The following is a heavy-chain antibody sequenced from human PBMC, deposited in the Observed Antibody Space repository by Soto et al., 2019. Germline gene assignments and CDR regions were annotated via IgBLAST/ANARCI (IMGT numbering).Heavy chain of an antibody. CDR2: ISYEGSNK. Sequence: QVQLVESGGGVVQPGRSLRLSCAASGFTFSSYGMHWVCQAPGKGLEWVPVISYEGSNKYYADSVKGRFTISGDNSKNTMYLQMNSLRAEDTAVYYCAKDVVVGATTGLGDYYYYYGMDVWGQGTTVTVSS. D-gene: IGHD1-26*01. V-gene: IGHV3-30*18. CDR3: AKDVVVGATTGLGDYYYYYGMDV. CDR1: GFTFSSYG. J-gene: IGHJ6*02.